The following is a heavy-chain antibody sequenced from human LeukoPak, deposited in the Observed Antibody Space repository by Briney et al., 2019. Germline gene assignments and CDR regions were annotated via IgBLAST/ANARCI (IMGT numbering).Heavy chain of an antibody. CDR2: IYYSGST. D-gene: IGHD5-24*01. CDR3: AREEIRSWFDP. CDR1: GGSVTNSY. V-gene: IGHV4-59*02. Sequence: SETLSLTCTVSGGSVTNSYWSWIRQPPGKGLEWIGYIYYSGSTNYNPSLKSRLTISVDTSKNQFSLQLGSVTAADTAVYYCAREEIRSWFDPWGQGTLVTVSS. J-gene: IGHJ5*02.